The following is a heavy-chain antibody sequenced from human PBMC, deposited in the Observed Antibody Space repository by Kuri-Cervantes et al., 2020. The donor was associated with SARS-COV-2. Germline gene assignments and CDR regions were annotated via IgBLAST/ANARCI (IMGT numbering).Heavy chain of an antibody. V-gene: IGHV4-38-2*02. CDR1: GYSISSGYY. CDR3: ARDSSQGSPKTGPLDY. Sequence: SETLSLTCTVSGYSISSGYYWGWIRQPPGKGLEWIGSIYHSGSTYYNPSLKSRVTISVDTSKNQFSLKLSSVTAADTAVYYCARDSSQGSPKTGPLDYWGQGTLVTVSS. J-gene: IGHJ4*02. CDR2: IYHSGST. D-gene: IGHD7-27*01.